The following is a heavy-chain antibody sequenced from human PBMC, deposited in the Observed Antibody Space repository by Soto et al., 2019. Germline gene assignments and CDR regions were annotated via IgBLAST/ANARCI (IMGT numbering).Heavy chain of an antibody. CDR3: ARDLEDIVVVPAAIEVFYYYGMDV. J-gene: IGHJ6*02. Sequence: PGGSLRLCCAASGFTFSSYGMHWVRQAPGKGLEWVAVIRYDGSNKYYADSVKGRFTISRDNSKNTLYLQMNSLRAEDTAVYYCARDLEDIVVVPAAIEVFYYYGMDVWGQGTTVTVSS. CDR1: GFTFSSYG. CDR2: IRYDGSNK. D-gene: IGHD2-2*01. V-gene: IGHV3-33*01.